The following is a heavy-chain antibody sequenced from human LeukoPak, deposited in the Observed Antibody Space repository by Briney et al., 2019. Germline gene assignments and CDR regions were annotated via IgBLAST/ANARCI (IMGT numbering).Heavy chain of an antibody. D-gene: IGHD4-17*01. CDR2: ISWNSGSI. CDR3: AKGTYGQLDY. Sequence: PGRSLRLSCAASGFTFDDYAMHWVRQAPGKGLEWVSGISWNSGSIGYADSVKGRFTISRDNAKNSLYLQMNSLRAEGTALYYCAKGTYGQLDYWGQGTLVTVSS. CDR1: GFTFDDYA. V-gene: IGHV3-9*01. J-gene: IGHJ4*02.